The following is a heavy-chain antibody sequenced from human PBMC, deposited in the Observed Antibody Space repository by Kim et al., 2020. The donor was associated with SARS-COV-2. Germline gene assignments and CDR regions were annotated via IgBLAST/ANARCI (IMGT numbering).Heavy chain of an antibody. V-gene: IGHV4-59*13. CDR2: IYYSGST. CDR3: ARGGGDGGYDG. CDR1: GGSISSYY. D-gene: IGHD5-12*01. J-gene: IGHJ4*02. Sequence: SETLSLTCTVSGGSISSYYWSWIRQPPGKGLEWIGYIYYSGSTNYNPSLKSRVTISVDTSKNQFSLKLSSVTAADTAVYYCARGGGDGGYDGWGQGTLVTVSS.